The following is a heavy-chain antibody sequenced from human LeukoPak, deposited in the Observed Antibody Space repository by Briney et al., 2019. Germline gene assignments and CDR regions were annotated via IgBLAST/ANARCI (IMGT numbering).Heavy chain of an antibody. CDR1: GGSISGYY. CDR3: ARVGRVVAAPGMGYFDY. J-gene: IGHJ4*02. V-gene: IGHV4-59*01. CDR2: IYDSGST. D-gene: IGHD6-13*01. Sequence: SETLSLTCTVSGGSISGYYWSWIRQPPGKGLEWIAYIYDSGSTNYNPSLRSRVTISVGTSKNHFSLNLSSVTAADTAVYYCARVGRVVAAPGMGYFDYWGQGTLVTVSS.